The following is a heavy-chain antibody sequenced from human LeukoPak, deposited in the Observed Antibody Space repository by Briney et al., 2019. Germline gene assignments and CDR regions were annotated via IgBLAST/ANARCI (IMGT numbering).Heavy chain of an antibody. CDR3: ARAGGSTWYVSLYY. CDR1: GGTFSSNV. CDR2: IIPIIGTP. Sequence: ASVKVSCKASGGTFSSNVISWVRQAPGQGLEWMGRIIPIIGTPDYAQKFQGRVTITAGKSTNTACMELASLKSEDTAVYYCARAGGSTWYVSLYYWGQGTLVTVSS. V-gene: IGHV1-69*04. J-gene: IGHJ4*02. D-gene: IGHD6-13*01.